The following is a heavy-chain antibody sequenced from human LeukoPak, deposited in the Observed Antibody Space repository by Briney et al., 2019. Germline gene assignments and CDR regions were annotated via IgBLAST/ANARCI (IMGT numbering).Heavy chain of an antibody. D-gene: IGHD2-15*01. CDR1: GGSISSSSYY. J-gene: IGHJ4*02. Sequence: SETLSLTCTVSGGSISSSSYYWGWIRQPPGKGLEWIGSIYYSGSTYYNPSLKSRVTISVDTSKNQFSLKLSSVTAADTAVYYCARRSSGGEFDYWGQGTLVTVSS. CDR3: ARRSSGGEFDY. V-gene: IGHV4-39*01. CDR2: IYYSGST.